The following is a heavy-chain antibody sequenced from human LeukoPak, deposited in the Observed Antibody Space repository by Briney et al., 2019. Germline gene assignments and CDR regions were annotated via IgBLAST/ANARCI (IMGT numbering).Heavy chain of an antibody. Sequence: SQTLSLTCAISGDSVSSNSAVWNWIRQSPSRGLEWLGRTYYRSKWYNDYAVSVKSRITIKPDTSKNQFSLELSSVTAADTAVYYCAREGLGYCPNGICYGGGPFDYWGQGTLVTVSS. CDR1: GDSVSSNSAV. J-gene: IGHJ4*02. CDR3: AREGLGYCPNGICYGGGPFDY. D-gene: IGHD2-8*01. CDR2: TYYRSKWYN. V-gene: IGHV6-1*01.